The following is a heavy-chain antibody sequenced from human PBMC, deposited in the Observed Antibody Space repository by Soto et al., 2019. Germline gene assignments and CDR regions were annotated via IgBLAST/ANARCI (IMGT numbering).Heavy chain of an antibody. D-gene: IGHD1-20*01. J-gene: IGHJ6*02. CDR2: IYYSGIT. CDR3: ARYKSNYYYGMDV. Sequence: SETLSLTCTVSGGSISSYYWSWIRQPPGKGLEWIGYIYYSGITNYNPSLKSRVTISLDTSKNQFSLKLSSVTAADTAVYYCARYKSNYYYGMDVWGQGTTVTVS. V-gene: IGHV4-59*01. CDR1: GGSISSYY.